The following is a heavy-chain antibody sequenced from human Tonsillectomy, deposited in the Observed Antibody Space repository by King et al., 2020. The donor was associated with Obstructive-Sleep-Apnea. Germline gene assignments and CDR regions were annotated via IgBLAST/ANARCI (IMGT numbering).Heavy chain of an antibody. Sequence: VQLVESGGGLVQPGGSLRLSCAASGFTFSSYSMNWVRQAPGKGLEGGAYISTCSSAIYYADSVKGRFIITCDNAEHPLYLQMNSVRAEDTAEYWCERDRQQLVPGYYYYGLDVWGQGTTVTVSS. CDR2: ISTCSSAI. V-gene: IGHV3-48*04. J-gene: IGHJ6*02. D-gene: IGHD6-13*01. CDR1: GFTFSSYS. CDR3: ERDRQQLVPGYYYYGLDV.